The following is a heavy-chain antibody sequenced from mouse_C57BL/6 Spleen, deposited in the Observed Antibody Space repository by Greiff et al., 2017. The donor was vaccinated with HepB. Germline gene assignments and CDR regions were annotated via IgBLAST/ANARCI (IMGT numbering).Heavy chain of an antibody. CDR3: ARGDWDDYAMDY. Sequence: EVKLVESGGGLVKPGGSLKLSCAASGFTFSDYGMHWVRPAPEKGLEWVAYISSGSSTIYYADTVKGRFTISRDNAKNTLFLQMTSLRSEDTAMYYCARGDWDDYAMDYWGQGTSVTVSS. CDR1: GFTFSDYG. V-gene: IGHV5-17*01. CDR2: ISSGSSTI. D-gene: IGHD4-1*01. J-gene: IGHJ4*01.